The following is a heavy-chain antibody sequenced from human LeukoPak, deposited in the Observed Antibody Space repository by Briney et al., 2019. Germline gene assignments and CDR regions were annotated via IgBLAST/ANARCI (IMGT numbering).Heavy chain of an antibody. CDR3: AGGYCSSTSCYSRHFDP. D-gene: IGHD2-2*02. Sequence: SVKVSCKASGGTFSSYAISWVRQAPGQGLEWMGRIIPIFGTANYAQKFQGRVTITADGSTSTAYMELSSLRSEDTAVYYCAGGYCSSTSCYSRHFDPWGQGTLVTVSS. CDR1: GGTFSSYA. V-gene: IGHV1-69*15. CDR2: IIPIFGTA. J-gene: IGHJ5*02.